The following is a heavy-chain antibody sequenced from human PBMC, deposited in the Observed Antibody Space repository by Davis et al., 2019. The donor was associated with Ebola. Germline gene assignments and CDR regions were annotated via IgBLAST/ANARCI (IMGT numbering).Heavy chain of an antibody. D-gene: IGHD3-3*01. V-gene: IGHV1-46*01. CDR1: GYTFTSYY. J-gene: IGHJ6*02. CDR3: ARALTASYDFWSGPVMDV. Sequence: ASVKVSCKASGYTFTSYYMHWVRQAPGQGLEWMGIINPSGGSTSYAQKFQGRVTMTRDTSTSTVYMELSSLRSDDTAVYYCARALTASYDFWSGPVMDVWGQGTTVTVSS. CDR2: INPSGGST.